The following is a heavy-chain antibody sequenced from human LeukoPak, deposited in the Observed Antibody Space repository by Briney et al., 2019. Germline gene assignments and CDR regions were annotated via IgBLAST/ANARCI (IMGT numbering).Heavy chain of an antibody. J-gene: IGHJ6*02. V-gene: IGHV7-4-1*02. D-gene: IGHD5-18*01. CDR3: AREGVDTAMPYYYYGMDV. CDR1: GYTFTSYA. CDR2: INTNTGNP. Sequence: GAPVKVSCKASGYTFTSYAMNWVRQAPGQGLKWMGWINTNTGNPTYAQGFTGRFVFSLDTSVSTAYLQISSLKAEDTAVYYCAREGVDTAMPYYYYGMDVWGQGTTVTVSS.